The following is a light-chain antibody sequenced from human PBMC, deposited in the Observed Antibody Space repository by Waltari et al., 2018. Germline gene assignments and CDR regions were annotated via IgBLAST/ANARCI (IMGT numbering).Light chain of an antibody. CDR3: SSYTTTSTVL. CDR2: EVS. V-gene: IGLV2-14*03. Sequence: QSALTQPASVSGSPGQSIIISCTGTSSDVGDDKYVSWYQQHQGKAPKLMIYEVSNRPSGVSDRFSGSKSGNTASMTISGLQADDEAAYYCSSYTTTSTVLFGGGTELTVL. CDR1: SSDVGDDKY. J-gene: IGLJ2*01.